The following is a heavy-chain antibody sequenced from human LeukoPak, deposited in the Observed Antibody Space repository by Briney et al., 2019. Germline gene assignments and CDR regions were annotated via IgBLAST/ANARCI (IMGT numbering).Heavy chain of an antibody. V-gene: IGHV4-59*08. CDR1: GGSISSYY. J-gene: IGHJ6*02. CDR2: IYYSGST. CDR3: ARLYKSSWYGGAYGMDV. D-gene: IGHD6-13*01. Sequence: PSETLSLTCTVSGGSISSYYWSWIRQPPGKGLEWIGYIYYSGSTNYNPSLKSRVIISVDTSKNQFSLKLSSVTAADTAVYYCARLYKSSWYGGAYGMDVWGQGTTVTVSS.